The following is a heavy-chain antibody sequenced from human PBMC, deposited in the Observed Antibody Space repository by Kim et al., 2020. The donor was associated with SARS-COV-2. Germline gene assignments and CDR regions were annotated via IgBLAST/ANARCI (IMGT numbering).Heavy chain of an antibody. J-gene: IGHJ4*02. D-gene: IGHD6-19*01. V-gene: IGHV4-31*03. CDR3: ARDGSAVAGRTPFDY. Sequence: SETLSLTCTVSGGSISSGGYYWSWIRQHPGKGLEWIGYIYYSGSTYYNPSLKSRVTISVDTSKNQFSLKLSSVTAADTAVYYCARDGSAVAGRTPFDYWGQGTLVTVSS. CDR1: GGSISSGGYY. CDR2: IYYSGST.